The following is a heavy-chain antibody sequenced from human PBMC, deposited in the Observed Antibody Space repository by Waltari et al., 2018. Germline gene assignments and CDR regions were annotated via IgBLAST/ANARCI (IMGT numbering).Heavy chain of an antibody. D-gene: IGHD3-22*01. CDR2: IAYDGSNK. CDR3: ARDQDDKSEYGMDV. J-gene: IGHJ6*02. CDR1: GFTFSSYA. Sequence: QVQLVESGGGVVQPGRSLRLSCAASGFTFSSYAMHWVRQAPGKGLELVPGIAYDGSNKYYAYSVKGLFTISRDNSKNTLYLQMNSLRAEDTAVYYCARDQDDKSEYGMDVWGQGTTVTVSS. V-gene: IGHV3-30-3*01.